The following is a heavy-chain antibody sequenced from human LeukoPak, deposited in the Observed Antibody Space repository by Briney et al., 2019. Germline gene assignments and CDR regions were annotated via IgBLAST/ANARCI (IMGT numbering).Heavy chain of an antibody. D-gene: IGHD2-2*01. Sequence: GGSLRLSCAASGFTFSTYAMSWVRQAPGKGLEWVSAISGGGGSTFYADSVKGRFTISRDNSKSTLYLQMNSLRAEDTAVYYCAKGLTWDSTSCSDWGQGTLVTVSS. CDR2: ISGGGGST. CDR3: AKGLTWDSTSCSD. V-gene: IGHV3-23*01. CDR1: GFTFSTYA. J-gene: IGHJ4*02.